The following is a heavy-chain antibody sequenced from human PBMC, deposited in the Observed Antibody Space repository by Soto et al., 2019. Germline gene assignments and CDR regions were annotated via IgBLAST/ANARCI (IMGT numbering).Heavy chain of an antibody. J-gene: IGHJ5*02. CDR2: IYYSGST. V-gene: IGHV4-31*03. CDR3: ARENTSNCSSTSCYWFDP. Sequence: PSETLSLTCTVSGGSISSGGYYWSWIRQHPGKGLEWIGYIYYSGSTYYNPSLKSRVTISVDTSKNQFSLKLSSVTAADTAVYYCARENTSNCSSTSCYWFDPWGQGTLVTVSS. D-gene: IGHD2-2*01. CDR1: GGSISSGGYY.